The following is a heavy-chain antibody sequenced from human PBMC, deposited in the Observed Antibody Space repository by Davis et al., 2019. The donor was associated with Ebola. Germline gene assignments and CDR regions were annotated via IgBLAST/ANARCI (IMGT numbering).Heavy chain of an antibody. D-gene: IGHD6-19*01. CDR2: INHSGST. CDR1: GGSFSGYY. V-gene: IGHV4-34*01. Sequence: MPSETLSLTCAVYGGSFSGYYRSWIRQPPGKGLEWIGEINHSGSTNYNPSLKSRVTISVDTSKNQFSLKLSSVTAADTAVYYCATRGGAGTGYYYYGMDVWGKGTTVTVSS. CDR3: ATRGGAGTGYYYYGMDV. J-gene: IGHJ6*04.